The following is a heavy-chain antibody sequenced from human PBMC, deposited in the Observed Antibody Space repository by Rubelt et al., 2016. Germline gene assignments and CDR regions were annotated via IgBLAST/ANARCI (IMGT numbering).Heavy chain of an antibody. CDR1: GFTFSSYW. D-gene: IGHD3-9*01. Sequence: EVQLVESGGGLVQPGGSLRLSCAASGFTFSSYWMSWVRQAPGKGLEWVASIKQDGSEKYYVDSVKGRFTISRDNAKNSLNRQMNSLRAEDTAVYYCARDEGSMYYDILTGYSDYWGQGTLVTVSS. J-gene: IGHJ4*02. CDR2: IKQDGSEK. CDR3: ARDEGSMYYDILTGYSDY. V-gene: IGHV3-7*01.